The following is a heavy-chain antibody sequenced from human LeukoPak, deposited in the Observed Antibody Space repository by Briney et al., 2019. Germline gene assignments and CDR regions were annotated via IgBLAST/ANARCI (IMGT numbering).Heavy chain of an antibody. CDR2: IYHSGST. D-gene: IGHD3-16*01. V-gene: IGHV4-38-2*02. CDR3: ARGGRGPPGYFYYMDV. CDR1: GYSITSGYY. Sequence: PSETLSLTCTVSGYSITSGYYWGWIRQPPGKGLEWIGSIYHSGSTYYNPSLKSRVTISVDTSKNQFSLKLSSVTAADTAVYYCARGGRGPPGYFYYMDVWGKGTTVTIS. J-gene: IGHJ6*03.